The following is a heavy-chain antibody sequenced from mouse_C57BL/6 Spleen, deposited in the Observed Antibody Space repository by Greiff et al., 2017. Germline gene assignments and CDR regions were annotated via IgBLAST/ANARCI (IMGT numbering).Heavy chain of an antibody. CDR2: IHPSDSDT. J-gene: IGHJ2*01. CDR1: GYTFTSYW. Sequence: QVQLKQPGAELVKPGASVKVSCKASGYTFTSYWMHWVKQRPGQGLEWIGRIHPSDSDTNYNQKFKGKATLTVDKSSSTAYMQLSSLTSEDSAVYYCAIEYFYNYFGYWGQGTTLTVSS. CDR3: AIEYFYNYFGY. D-gene: IGHD1-3*01. V-gene: IGHV1-74*01.